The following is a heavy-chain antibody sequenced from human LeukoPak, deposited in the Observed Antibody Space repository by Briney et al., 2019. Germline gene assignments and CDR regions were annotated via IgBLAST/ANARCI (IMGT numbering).Heavy chain of an antibody. D-gene: IGHD3-3*01. Sequence: SETLSLTCTVSGGSISSSSYYWGWIRQPPGKGLEWIGSIYYSGSTYYNPSLKSRVTISVDTSKNQFSLKLSSVTAADTAVYYCASEPLWSGYSLFDYWGQGTLVTVSS. CDR1: GGSISSSSYY. CDR2: IYYSGST. J-gene: IGHJ4*02. V-gene: IGHV4-39*01. CDR3: ASEPLWSGYSLFDY.